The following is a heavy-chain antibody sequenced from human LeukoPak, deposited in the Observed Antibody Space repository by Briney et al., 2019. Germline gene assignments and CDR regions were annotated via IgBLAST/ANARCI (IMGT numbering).Heavy chain of an antibody. CDR2: ISGSGGST. Sequence: PGGSLRLSCAASGFTVSSNYMSWVRQAPGKGLEWVSAISGSGGSTYYADSVKGRFTISRDNSKNTLYLQMNSLRAEDTAVYYCAKREEYYYYYMDVWGKGTTVTVSS. J-gene: IGHJ6*03. V-gene: IGHV3-23*01. CDR3: AKREEYYYYYMDV. CDR1: GFTVSSNY.